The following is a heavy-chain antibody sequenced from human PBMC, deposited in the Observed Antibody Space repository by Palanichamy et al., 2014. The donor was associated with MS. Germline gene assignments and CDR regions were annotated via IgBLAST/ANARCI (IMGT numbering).Heavy chain of an antibody. CDR1: GFTVSSNY. Sequence: EVQLVESGGGLIQPGGSLRLSCAASGFTVSSNYTSWVRQAPGKGLEWVSVIYSGGSTYYADSVKGRFTISRDNSKNTLYLQMNSLRAEDTAVYYCARGLTYCSGGSCYSGDYWGQGTLVTVSS. D-gene: IGHD2-15*01. J-gene: IGHJ4*02. CDR2: IYSGGST. V-gene: IGHV3-53*01. CDR3: ARGLTYCSGGSCYSGDY.